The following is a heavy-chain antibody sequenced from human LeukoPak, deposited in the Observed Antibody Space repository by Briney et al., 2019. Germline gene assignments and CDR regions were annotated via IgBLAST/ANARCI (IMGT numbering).Heavy chain of an antibody. D-gene: IGHD1-1*01. CDR1: GFTFSKFW. CDR2: IHPEGNEK. Sequence: GGSLRLSCAVSGFTFSKFWMSWVRQAPGRGLEWVANIHPEGNEKYHVESVKGRFTISRDNTKNLLFLQMNGLRVENTAVYYCARGDDFSGDHWGQGTLVTVSS. J-gene: IGHJ4*02. CDR3: ARGDDFSGDH. V-gene: IGHV3-7*04.